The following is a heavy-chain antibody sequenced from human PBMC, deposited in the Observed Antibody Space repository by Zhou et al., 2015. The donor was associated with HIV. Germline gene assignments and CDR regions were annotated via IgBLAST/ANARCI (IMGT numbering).Heavy chain of an antibody. J-gene: IGHJ5*02. CDR1: GGTFSSYT. Sequence: QVQLVQSGAEVKKPGSSVKVSCKASGGTFSSYTISWVRQAPGQGLEWMGRIIPILGIANYAQKFQGRVTITADKSTSTAYMELSSLRSEDTAVYYCARDTPDALTGYFSPINWFDPWGQGTLVTVSS. D-gene: IGHD3-9*01. V-gene: IGHV1-69*08. CDR2: IIPILGIA. CDR3: ARDTPDALTGYFSPINWFDP.